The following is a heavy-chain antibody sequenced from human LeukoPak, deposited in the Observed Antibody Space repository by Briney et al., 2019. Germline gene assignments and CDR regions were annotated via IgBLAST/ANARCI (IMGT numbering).Heavy chain of an antibody. CDR1: GFTFSNYW. CDR2: IKQDGSEK. CDR3: ARRDGLWYYMDV. J-gene: IGHJ6*03. Sequence: GGSLRLSCAASGFTFSNYWMSWVRQPPGKGLEWVANIKQDGSEKYFVDSVKGRFTISRDNAKNLLYLQMNSLRAEDTAVYYCARRDGLWYYMDVWGKGTTVTISS. V-gene: IGHV3-7*01. D-gene: IGHD5-24*01.